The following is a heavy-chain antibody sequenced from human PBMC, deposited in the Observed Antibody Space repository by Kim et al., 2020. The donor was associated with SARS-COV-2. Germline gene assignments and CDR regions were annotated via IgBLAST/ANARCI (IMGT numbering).Heavy chain of an antibody. V-gene: IGHV1-69*13. D-gene: IGHD2-8*01. J-gene: IGHJ6*02. CDR3: ASSSPLPGDCTNGVCYFMRELYGMDV. CDR1: GGTFSSYA. CDR2: IIPIFGTA. Sequence: SVKVSCKASGGTFSSYAISWVRQAPGQGLEWMGGIIPIFGTANYAQKFQGRVTITADESTSTAYMELSSLRSEDTAVYYCASSSPLPGDCTNGVCYFMRELYGMDVWGQGTTVTVSS.